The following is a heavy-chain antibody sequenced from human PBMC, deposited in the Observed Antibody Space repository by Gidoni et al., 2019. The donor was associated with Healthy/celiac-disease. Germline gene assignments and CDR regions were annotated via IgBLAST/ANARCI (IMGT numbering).Heavy chain of an antibody. Sequence: QVQLVESGGGVVQPGRSLRLSCAASGFTFSSYGMHWVRQAPGKGLEWVAVISYDGSNKYYADSVKGRFTISRDNSKNTLYLQMNSLRAEDTAVYYCAKDRMVTATKPPVPDIWGQGTMVTVSS. CDR3: AKDRMVTATKPPVPDI. V-gene: IGHV3-30*18. CDR2: ISYDGSNK. D-gene: IGHD2-21*02. CDR1: GFTFSSYG. J-gene: IGHJ3*02.